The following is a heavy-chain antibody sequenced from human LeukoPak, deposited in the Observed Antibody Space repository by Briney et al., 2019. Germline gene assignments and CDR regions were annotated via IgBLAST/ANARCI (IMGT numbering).Heavy chain of an antibody. J-gene: IGHJ4*02. CDR2: IYYSGST. CDR1: GGSISSYY. Sequence: SETLSLTCTVSGGSISSYYWSWIRQPPGKGLEWIGYIYYSGSTNYNPSLKSRVTISVDTSKNQFSLKLSSVTAADTAVYYCAREEMDYDSSGYFYYFDYWGQGTLVTVSS. D-gene: IGHD3-22*01. V-gene: IGHV4-59*08. CDR3: AREEMDYDSSGYFYYFDY.